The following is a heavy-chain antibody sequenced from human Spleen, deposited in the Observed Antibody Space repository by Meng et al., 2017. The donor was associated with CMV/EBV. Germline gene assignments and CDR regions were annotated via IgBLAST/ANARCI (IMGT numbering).Heavy chain of an antibody. Sequence: ASVKVSCKASGYTFISYYMHWVRQAPGQGLEWMGIINPSGGSTSYAQKFQGRVTMTRGTSTSTVYMELSSLRSEDTAVYYCARGDCSSTSCYRVGWFDPWGQGTLVTVSS. J-gene: IGHJ5*02. D-gene: IGHD2-2*02. CDR3: ARGDCSSTSCYRVGWFDP. CDR2: INPSGGST. CDR1: GYTFISYY. V-gene: IGHV1-46*01.